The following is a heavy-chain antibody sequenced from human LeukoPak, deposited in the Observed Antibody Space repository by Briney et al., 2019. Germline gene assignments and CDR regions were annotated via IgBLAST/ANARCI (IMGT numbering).Heavy chain of an antibody. D-gene: IGHD3-16*01. CDR1: GFTFDDYA. V-gene: IGHV3-9*01. Sequence: GGSLRLSCAASGFTFDDYAMHWVGQAPGKGVEWVSGISWNSGSIGYADSVKGRFTISRDNAKYSLYLQMSSLRAEDTAVYYCARGIYDTDSLGLYFDHWGQGTLVTVSS. CDR3: ARGIYDTDSLGLYFDH. CDR2: ISWNSGSI. J-gene: IGHJ1*01.